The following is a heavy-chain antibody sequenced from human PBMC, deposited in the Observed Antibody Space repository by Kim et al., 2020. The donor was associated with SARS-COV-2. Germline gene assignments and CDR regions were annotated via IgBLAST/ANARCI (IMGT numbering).Heavy chain of an antibody. V-gene: IGHV3-21*01. Sequence: GGSLRLSCAASGFIFKTYTFNWVRQAPGKGLEWVSSISSGGSYISYADSVVGRFTISRDHTKNSLYLQINSLRVEDTAVYYCARGKYTGYDVGYCSGLDVWGQGPTVPVSS. D-gene: IGHD5-12*01. CDR3: ARGKYTGYDVGYCSGLDV. CDR1: GFIFKTYT. J-gene: IGHJ6*02. CDR2: ISSGGSYI.